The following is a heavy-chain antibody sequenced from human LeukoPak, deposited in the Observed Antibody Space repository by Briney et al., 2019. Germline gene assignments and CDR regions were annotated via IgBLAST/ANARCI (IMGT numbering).Heavy chain of an antibody. Sequence: SETLSLTCTVSGGSISSYYWSWIRQPPGKGLEWIGYIYYSGSTNYNPSLKSRVTISVDTSKNQFSLKLTSVSAADTAVYYCARRATPGSPYYLDYWGQGILVTVSS. J-gene: IGHJ4*02. D-gene: IGHD2-15*01. V-gene: IGHV4-59*01. CDR2: IYYSGST. CDR3: ARRATPGSPYYLDY. CDR1: GGSISSYY.